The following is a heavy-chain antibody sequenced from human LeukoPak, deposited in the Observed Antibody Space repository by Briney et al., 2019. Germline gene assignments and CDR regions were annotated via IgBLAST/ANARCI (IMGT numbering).Heavy chain of an antibody. Sequence: GESLKISCQGSGYSFSSYWIAWVRQMPGKGLEWMGIIYPGDSDTRCSPPFQGQVTISADKSISTAYLQWSSLKASDTAMYYCARLLGYCSGGSCYPNYWGQGTLVTVSS. V-gene: IGHV5-51*01. J-gene: IGHJ4*02. D-gene: IGHD2-15*01. CDR1: GYSFSSYW. CDR2: IYPGDSDT. CDR3: ARLLGYCSGGSCYPNY.